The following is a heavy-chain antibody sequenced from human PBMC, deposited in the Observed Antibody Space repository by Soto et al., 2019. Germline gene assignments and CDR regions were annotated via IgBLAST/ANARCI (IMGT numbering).Heavy chain of an antibody. Sequence: ASVKVSCKASGYTFTSYGISWVRQAPGQGLEWMGWISAYNGNTNYAQKLQGRVTMTTDTSTSTAYMELRSLRSDDTAVYYCARDASRYPAPHDAFDIWGQGTMVTVSS. CDR2: ISAYNGNT. CDR3: ARDASRYPAPHDAFDI. V-gene: IGHV1-18*01. CDR1: GYTFTSYG. D-gene: IGHD1-1*01. J-gene: IGHJ3*02.